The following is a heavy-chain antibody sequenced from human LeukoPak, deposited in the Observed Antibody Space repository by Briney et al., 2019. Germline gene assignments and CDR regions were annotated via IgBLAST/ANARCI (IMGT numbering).Heavy chain of an antibody. CDR1: GFTFSRYW. CDR3: AGPDYGGNSDY. Sequence: GGSLRLSRVASGFTFSRYWMSWVRQAPGKGLEWVANIKQDGNEKYYVDSVKGRFTISRDDAKNSLYLQMNSLRAEDTAVYYCAGPDYGGNSDYWGQGTLVTVSS. V-gene: IGHV3-7*01. CDR2: IKQDGNEK. D-gene: IGHD4-23*01. J-gene: IGHJ4*02.